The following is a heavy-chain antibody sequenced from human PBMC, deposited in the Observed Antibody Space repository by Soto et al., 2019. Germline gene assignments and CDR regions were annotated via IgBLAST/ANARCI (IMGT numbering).Heavy chain of an antibody. J-gene: IGHJ6*02. V-gene: IGHV3-15*07. CDR2: IKSKTDGGTT. D-gene: IGHD3-10*01. CDR3: CGSASYHHEEATTGVDA. Sequence: GGSLRLSCAAAGFTFSNAWMNRVRQATGKGLEWVGRIKSKTDGGTTDYAAPVKGRFTISRDDSKNTLYLQLNRLKTEDTAVYFCCGSASYHHEEATTGVDALGQG. CDR1: GFTFSNAW.